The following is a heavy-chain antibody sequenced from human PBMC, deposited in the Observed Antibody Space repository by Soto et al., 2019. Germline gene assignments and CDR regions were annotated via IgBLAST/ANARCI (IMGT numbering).Heavy chain of an antibody. V-gene: IGHV1-3*04. J-gene: IGHJ4*02. Sequence: ASVKVSCKASGYTFTTYAMHWIRQAPGQRLEWMGWIDTGNGKTKYSQKFQGRVTSTRDTSASTVYMELRSLRSEDTAVYYCARVALMADFDYWGQGTLVTVSS. CDR3: ARVALMADFDY. CDR1: GYTFTTYA. D-gene: IGHD2-15*01. CDR2: IDTGNGKT.